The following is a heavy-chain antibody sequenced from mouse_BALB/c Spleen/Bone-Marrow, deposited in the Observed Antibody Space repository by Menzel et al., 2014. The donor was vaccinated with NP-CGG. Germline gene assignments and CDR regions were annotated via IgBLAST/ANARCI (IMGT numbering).Heavy chain of an antibody. CDR1: GYSFTSYW. CDR2: IYPGNSDT. J-gene: IGHJ1*01. CDR3: TKIYYGNSFDV. D-gene: IGHD2-1*01. Sequence: EVQLQQSGTVLARPGASVKMSCKASGYSFTSYWMHWVKQRPGQGLEWIGAIYPGNSDTSYNQKFKGKAELTAVTSASTAYMELSSLTNEDSAVYYCTKIYYGNSFDVWGAGTTVTVSS. V-gene: IGHV1-5*01.